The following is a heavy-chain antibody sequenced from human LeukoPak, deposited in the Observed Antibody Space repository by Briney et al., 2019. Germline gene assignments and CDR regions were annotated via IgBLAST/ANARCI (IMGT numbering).Heavy chain of an antibody. CDR1: GGSISGYY. CDR2: INHSGST. V-gene: IGHV4-34*01. D-gene: IGHD6-13*01. CDR3: ARGVRGVAAAPARAFDI. J-gene: IGHJ3*02. Sequence: SETLSLTCTVSGGSISGYYWSWIRQPPGKGLEWIGEINHSGSTNYNPSLKSRVTISVDTSKNQFSLKLGSVTAADTAVYYCARGVRGVAAAPARAFDIWGQGTMVTVSS.